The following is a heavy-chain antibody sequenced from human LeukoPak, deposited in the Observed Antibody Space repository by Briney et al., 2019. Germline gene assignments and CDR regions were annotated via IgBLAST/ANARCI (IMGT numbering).Heavy chain of an antibody. J-gene: IGHJ3*02. D-gene: IGHD2-2*01. V-gene: IGHV4-4*07. Sequence: SETLSLTCTVSGGSISSYYWSWIRQPAGKGLEWIGRIYTSGSTNYNPSLKSRVTMSVDTSKNQFSLKLSSVTAADTAVYYCARHRVVPAHDAFDIWGQGTMVTVSS. CDR3: ARHRVVPAHDAFDI. CDR1: GGSISSYY. CDR2: IYTSGST.